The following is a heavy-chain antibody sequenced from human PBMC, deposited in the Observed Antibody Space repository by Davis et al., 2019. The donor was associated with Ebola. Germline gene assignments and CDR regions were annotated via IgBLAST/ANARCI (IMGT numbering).Heavy chain of an antibody. CDR2: IKSKTDGGTT. J-gene: IGHJ6*03. Sequence: GESLKISCAASGFTFSSYAMHWVRQAPGKGLEWVGRIKSKTDGGTTDYAAPVKGRFTISRDDSKTTLYLQMNSLKTEDTAVYYCTTNLVPAATRGVYYYYYYMDVWGKGTTVTVSS. V-gene: IGHV3-15*01. CDR3: TTNLVPAATRGVYYYYYYMDV. CDR1: GFTFSSYA. D-gene: IGHD2-2*01.